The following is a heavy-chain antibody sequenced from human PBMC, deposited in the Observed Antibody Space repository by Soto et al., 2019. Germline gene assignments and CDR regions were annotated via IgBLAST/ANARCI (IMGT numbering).Heavy chain of an antibody. CDR3: ARERTTVTQSYYYYYMDV. V-gene: IGHV4-34*01. J-gene: IGHJ6*03. D-gene: IGHD4-17*01. CDR2: INHSGST. CDR1: GGSFSGYY. Sequence: SETLSLTCAFYGGSFSGYYWSRLRQPPGKGLEWIGEINHSGSTNYNPSLKSRVTISVDTSKYQFSLNVSSVTAADTAVCYCARERTTVTQSYYYYYMDVWDKGTTVT.